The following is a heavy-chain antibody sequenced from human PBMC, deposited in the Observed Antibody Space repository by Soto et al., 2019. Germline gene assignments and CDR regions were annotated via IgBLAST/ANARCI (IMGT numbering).Heavy chain of an antibody. V-gene: IGHV4-59*01. D-gene: IGHD6-13*01. Sequence: QVQLQESGPGLVKPSETLSLTCTVSGGSISSYYWSWIRQPPGKGLEWIGYIYYSGSTNYNPSLKSRVTISVDKSKNQFSLKLSSVTAADTAVYYCARVRPIAAAGTGDYGMDVWGQGTTVTVSS. CDR2: IYYSGST. J-gene: IGHJ6*02. CDR1: GGSISSYY. CDR3: ARVRPIAAAGTGDYGMDV.